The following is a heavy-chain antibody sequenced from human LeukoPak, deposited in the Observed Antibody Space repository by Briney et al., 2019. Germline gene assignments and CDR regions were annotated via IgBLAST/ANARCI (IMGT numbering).Heavy chain of an antibody. CDR1: GGSISSGGYY. CDR2: IYYSGST. D-gene: IGHD2-2*01. Sequence: NPLQTLSLTCTVSGGSISSGGYYWSWIRQHPGKGLEWIGYIYYSGSTYYNPSLKSRVTISVDTSKNQFSPKLSSVTAADTAVYYCARDISSTKFDYWGQGTLVTVSS. CDR3: ARDISSTKFDY. V-gene: IGHV4-31*03. J-gene: IGHJ4*02.